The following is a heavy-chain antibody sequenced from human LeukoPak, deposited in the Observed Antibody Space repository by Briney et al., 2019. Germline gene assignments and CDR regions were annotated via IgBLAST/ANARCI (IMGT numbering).Heavy chain of an antibody. CDR2: IIPIFGTA. Sequence: GASVKVSCKASGYTFTSYGISWVRQAPGQGLEWMGGIIPIFGTANYAQKFQGRVTITADESTSTAYMELSSLRSEDTAVYYCARFPVNYYGGNSGSFDYWGQGTLVTVSS. CDR3: ARFPVNYYGGNSGSFDY. D-gene: IGHD4-23*01. V-gene: IGHV1-69*13. J-gene: IGHJ4*02. CDR1: GYTFTSYG.